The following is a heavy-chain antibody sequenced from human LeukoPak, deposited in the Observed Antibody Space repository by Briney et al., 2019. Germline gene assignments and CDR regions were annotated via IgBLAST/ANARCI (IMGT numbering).Heavy chain of an antibody. CDR2: INHSGST. Sequence: SETLSLTCGVYGGSFSGYYWSWIRQPPGKGLEWIGEINHSGSTNYNPSIKSRVTISIDTSKNQFSLKLSSVTAADTAVYYCARGDGSGSYYTWFDPWGQGTLVTVSS. CDR1: GGSFSGYY. V-gene: IGHV4-34*01. J-gene: IGHJ5*02. CDR3: ARGDGSGSYYTWFDP. D-gene: IGHD3-10*01.